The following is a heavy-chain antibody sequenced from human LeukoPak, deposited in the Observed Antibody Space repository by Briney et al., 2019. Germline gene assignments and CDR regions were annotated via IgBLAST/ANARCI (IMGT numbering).Heavy chain of an antibody. V-gene: IGHV3-13*01. CDR2: IGTAGDT. CDR3: ARNAGTISGSYGYGMDV. CDR1: GFTFSSYD. Sequence: PGGSLRLSCAASGFTFSSYDMHWVRQATGKGLEWVSPIGTAGDTYYPGSVKGRFTISRENAKNSLYLQMNSLRAGDTAVYYCARNAGTISGSYGYGMDVWGQGTTVTVSS. J-gene: IGHJ6*02. D-gene: IGHD1-26*01.